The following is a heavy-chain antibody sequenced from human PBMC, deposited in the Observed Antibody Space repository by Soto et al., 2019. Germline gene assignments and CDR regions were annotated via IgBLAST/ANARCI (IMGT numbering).Heavy chain of an antibody. V-gene: IGHV3-23*01. CDR2: ISGSGQTT. CDR3: AKSRGDSWTTYFFDY. D-gene: IGHD4-4*01. CDR1: GFTFSSYS. J-gene: IGHJ4*02. Sequence: EVQLLESGGGSVQPGGSLMLSCAASGFTFSSYSLSWLRQAPGKGLEWVSGISGSGQTTHYKDSVKGRFTISRDNFRNTLYLQVNSLRAEDTAIYFCAKSRGDSWTTYFFDYWGQGSLVTFSS.